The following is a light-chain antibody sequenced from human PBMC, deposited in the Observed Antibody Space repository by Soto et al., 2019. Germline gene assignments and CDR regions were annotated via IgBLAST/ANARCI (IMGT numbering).Light chain of an antibody. V-gene: IGKV3-11*01. J-gene: IGKJ5*01. Sequence: ETVLTESPCTLSLSPGERATLSCRASQSVSSYLAWYQQKPGQAPRLLIYDASNRATGIPARFSGSGSGTDFTLTISSLEPEDFAVYYCQQRSNWLTFGQGTRLEIK. CDR1: QSVSSY. CDR3: QQRSNWLT. CDR2: DAS.